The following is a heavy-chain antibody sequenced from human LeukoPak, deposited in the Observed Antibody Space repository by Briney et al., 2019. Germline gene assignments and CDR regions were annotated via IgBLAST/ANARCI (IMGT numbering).Heavy chain of an antibody. CDR3: VSLVVTADLAFDI. D-gene: IGHD2-21*02. V-gene: IGHV3-74*01. J-gene: IGHJ3*02. CDR1: GFTFRNHW. CDR2: VDGDGSGA. Sequence: GGSLRLSCAASGFTFRNHWMHWVRQAPGKGLVWVSRVDGDGSGASYADFVRGRFTISRDNAKDTLYLQMDSLRAEDTAVYYCVSLVVTADLAFDIWGQGTMVTVSS.